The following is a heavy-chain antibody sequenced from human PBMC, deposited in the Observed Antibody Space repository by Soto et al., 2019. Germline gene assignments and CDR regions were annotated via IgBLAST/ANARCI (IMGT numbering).Heavy chain of an antibody. CDR3: ATTLAVAGFDY. CDR2: IKQDGSEK. CDR1: GFTFSSHW. V-gene: IGHV3-7*01. Sequence: GGSLRLSCAASGFTFSSHWMSWVRQAPGKGLEWVANIKQDGSEKYYVDSVKGRFTISRDNAKNSLDLQMNSLRAEDTAVYYCATTLAVAGFDYWGQGTLVTVSS. D-gene: IGHD6-19*01. J-gene: IGHJ4*02.